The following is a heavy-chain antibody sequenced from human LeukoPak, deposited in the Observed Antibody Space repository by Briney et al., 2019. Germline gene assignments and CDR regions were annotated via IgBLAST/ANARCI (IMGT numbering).Heavy chain of an antibody. CDR3: ASGDDFWSRYSFDY. J-gene: IGHJ4*02. D-gene: IGHD3-3*01. CDR1: GFTFSSYE. Sequence: PGGSLRLSCAASGFTFSSYEMNWVRQAPGKGLEWVSYISSSGSTIYYAESIKGRSTISRDNAKNSLYLQMHSLRAEDTAIYYCASGDDFWSRYSFDYWGQGTLVTVSS. CDR2: ISSSGSTI. V-gene: IGHV3-48*03.